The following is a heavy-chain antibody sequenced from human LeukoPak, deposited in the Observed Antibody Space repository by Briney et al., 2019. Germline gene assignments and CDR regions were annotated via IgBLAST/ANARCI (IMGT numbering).Heavy chain of an antibody. D-gene: IGHD6-13*01. Sequence: GGSLRLSCAASGFTFSSYAMHWVRQAPGKGLEYVSAVSSNGGSTFYANSVKGRVTIFRDNSKNTLYLQMGSLRAEDTALYYCAREGEQQLYDYWGQGTLVTVSS. V-gene: IGHV3-64*01. J-gene: IGHJ4*02. CDR1: GFTFSSYA. CDR3: AREGEQQLYDY. CDR2: VSSNGGST.